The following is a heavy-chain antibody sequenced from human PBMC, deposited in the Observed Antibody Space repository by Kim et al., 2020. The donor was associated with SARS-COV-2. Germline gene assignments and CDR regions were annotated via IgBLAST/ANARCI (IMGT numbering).Heavy chain of an antibody. V-gene: IGHV4-34*01. Sequence: SETLSLTCAVYGGSFSGYYWSWIRQPPGKGLEWIGEINHSGSTNYNPSLKSRVTISVDTSKNQFSLKLSSVTAADTAVYYCARGADLQFTGFDTWGQGTLVTVSS. CDR1: GGSFSGYY. D-gene: IGHD2-8*02. CDR3: ARGADLQFTGFDT. J-gene: IGHJ5*02. CDR2: INHSGST.